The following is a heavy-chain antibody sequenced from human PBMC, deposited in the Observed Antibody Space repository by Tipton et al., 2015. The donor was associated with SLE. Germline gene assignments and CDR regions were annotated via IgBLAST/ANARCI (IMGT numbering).Heavy chain of an antibody. Sequence: TLSLTCTVSGGSLNNHFCSWIRQSAGKGLEWIGRVSPSGGTNYNPSLKSRVTISADTSKNQFFLNLSSVTAADTAVYYCSSSGYFYDNYMDVWGKGTTVTVSS. D-gene: IGHD3-22*01. J-gene: IGHJ6*03. CDR3: SSSGYFYDNYMDV. CDR1: GGSLNNHF. CDR2: VSPSGGT. V-gene: IGHV4-4*07.